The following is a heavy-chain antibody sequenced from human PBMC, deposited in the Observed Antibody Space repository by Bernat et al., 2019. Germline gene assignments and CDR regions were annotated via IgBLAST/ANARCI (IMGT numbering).Heavy chain of an antibody. Sequence: QVQLVQSGAEVKKPGASVKVSCKASGYTFTGYYMHWVRQAPGQGLEWMGWINPNSGGTNYAQKFQGRVTMTRDTSISTAYMELSRLRSDDTAVYYCARADFWSGYFHAFDIWGQGTMVTVSS. CDR1: GYTFTGYY. V-gene: IGHV1-2*02. D-gene: IGHD3-3*01. CDR3: ARADFWSGYFHAFDI. CDR2: INPNSGGT. J-gene: IGHJ3*02.